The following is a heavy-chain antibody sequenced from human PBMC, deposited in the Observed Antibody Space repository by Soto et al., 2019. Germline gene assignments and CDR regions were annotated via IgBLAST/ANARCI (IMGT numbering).Heavy chain of an antibody. Sequence: GSLRLSFSASGFTLSSYTLPWVRQAPGKGLEYVSAISSNGLNTYYADSVKGRFTISRDNSKNTLYLQMSSLRTEDTAVYYCVKEGINYYDSSGYWAYWGQGTQVTVSS. V-gene: IGHV3-64D*06. D-gene: IGHD3-22*01. CDR3: VKEGINYYDSSGYWAY. CDR1: GFTLSSYT. J-gene: IGHJ4*02. CDR2: ISSNGLNT.